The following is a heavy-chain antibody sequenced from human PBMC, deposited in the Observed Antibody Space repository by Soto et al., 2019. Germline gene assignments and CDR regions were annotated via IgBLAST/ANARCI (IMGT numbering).Heavy chain of an antibody. Sequence: QITLKESGPTLVEPTQTLTLTCTYSGFSLRTTGLGVGWILQPPGKALEWLGIIYWNDDKRYSPSLKNRFTLTSDISKSQVVLTMTNMDPVDTATYSCAHTWGLPFDYWGQGTLVIVSS. J-gene: IGHJ4*02. D-gene: IGHD3-16*01. CDR2: IYWNDDK. V-gene: IGHV2-5*01. CDR1: GFSLRTTGLG. CDR3: AHTWGLPFDY.